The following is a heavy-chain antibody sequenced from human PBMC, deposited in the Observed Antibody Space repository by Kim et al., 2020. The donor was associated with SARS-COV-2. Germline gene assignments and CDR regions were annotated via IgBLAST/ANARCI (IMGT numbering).Heavy chain of an antibody. V-gene: IGHV3-23*01. Sequence: GGSLRLSCAASGFTLSDYAMSWVRQAPGKGLEWVSGISGIFNFTYYADSVKGRFTISRDTSRNTVDLQMNSLRVEDAAIYYCVKFFSVPDSWGLGTVVTVSS. J-gene: IGHJ4*02. CDR2: ISGIFNFT. D-gene: IGHD1-26*01. CDR3: VKFFSVPDS. CDR1: GFTLSDYA.